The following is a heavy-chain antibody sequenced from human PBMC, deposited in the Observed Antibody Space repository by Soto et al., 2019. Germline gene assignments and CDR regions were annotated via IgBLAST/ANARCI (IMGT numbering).Heavy chain of an antibody. V-gene: IGHV3-30*04. J-gene: IGHJ4*02. D-gene: IGHD2-15*01. Sequence: QVQLVESGGGVVQPGRSLRRSCAVSGFTFSSYSMHWVRQDPDMGLEWGAFISLAGNNKYYADSVKGRFTISRDNSNNMVYLEMNSLRPDDTAVYYCARDRQKALVVVAATGGFDYWGQGTPVTVSS. CDR1: GFTFSSYS. CDR3: ARDRQKALVVVAATGGFDY. CDR2: ISLAGNNK.